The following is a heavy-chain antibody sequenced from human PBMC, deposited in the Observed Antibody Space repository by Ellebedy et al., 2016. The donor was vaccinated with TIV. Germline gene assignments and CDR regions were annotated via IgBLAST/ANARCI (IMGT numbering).Heavy chain of an antibody. Sequence: ASVKVSXXASGYTFTSFAMHWVRQAPGQRLEWMGWISAYNGNTNYAQKLQGRVTMTRNTSISTAYMELSSLRSEDTAVYYCARGLRGYGDYYYWGQGTLVTVSS. V-gene: IGHV1-3*01. D-gene: IGHD4-17*01. CDR3: ARGLRGYGDYYY. CDR2: ISAYNGNT. CDR1: GYTFTSFA. J-gene: IGHJ4*02.